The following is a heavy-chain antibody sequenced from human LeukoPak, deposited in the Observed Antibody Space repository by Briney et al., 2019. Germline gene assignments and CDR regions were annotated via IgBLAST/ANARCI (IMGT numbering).Heavy chain of an antibody. Sequence: GGSLRLSCAASGFTFDDYGMHWVRQAPGKGLEWVAVVWYVGSEKYYADSVKGRFTISRDNSKNTLYLDMNSLRTEDTALYYCAKGGEYSTSWDDTFDIWGQGTMVTVSS. D-gene: IGHD2-2*01. CDR2: VWYVGSEK. CDR3: AKGGEYSTSWDDTFDI. V-gene: IGHV3-30*02. J-gene: IGHJ3*02. CDR1: GFTFDDYG.